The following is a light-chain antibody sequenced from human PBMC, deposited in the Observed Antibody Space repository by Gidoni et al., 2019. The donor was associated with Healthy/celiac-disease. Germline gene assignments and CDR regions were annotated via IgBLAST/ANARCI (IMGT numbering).Light chain of an antibody. CDR2: QAS. CDR3: QYRRA. Sequence: IQMTQSPSTLSASVGDRVTITCRASQSINKWLAWYQQRPGKAPRILIYQASSLEGGVPSRFSGSGSGTEFTITISSLKPDDFATYYCQYRRALGQGTKVEIK. CDR1: QSINKW. V-gene: IGKV1-5*03. J-gene: IGKJ1*01.